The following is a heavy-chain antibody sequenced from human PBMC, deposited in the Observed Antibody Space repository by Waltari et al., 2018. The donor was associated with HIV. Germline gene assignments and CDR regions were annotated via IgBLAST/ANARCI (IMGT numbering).Heavy chain of an antibody. CDR3: ARAGGYSYGTPSY. J-gene: IGHJ4*02. Sequence: EVQLVESGGGLVQPGGSLRLSCAASGFTFSRSSMNWVRQAPGKGLEWVSYISSSSSTIYYADSVKGRFTISRDNAKNSLYLQMNSLRAEDTAVYYCARAGGYSYGTPSYWGQGTLVTVSS. CDR1: GFTFSRSS. V-gene: IGHV3-48*04. CDR2: ISSSSSTI. D-gene: IGHD5-18*01.